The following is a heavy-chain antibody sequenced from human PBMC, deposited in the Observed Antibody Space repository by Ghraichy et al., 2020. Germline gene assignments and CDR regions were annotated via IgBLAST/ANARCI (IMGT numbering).Heavy chain of an antibody. CDR3: ARRGPYDILTGYYIDAFDI. CDR1: GGSISRFY. V-gene: IGHV4-59*01. D-gene: IGHD3-9*01. CDR2: IYYSGTT. J-gene: IGHJ3*02. Sequence: SETLSLTCTVSGGSISRFYWTWLRQPPGKGLEWIGYIYYSGTTNYNPSLMSRVTFSVDTSKNQFSLKLTSVTAADTAVYYCARRGPYDILTGYYIDAFDIWGLSTMVTVSS.